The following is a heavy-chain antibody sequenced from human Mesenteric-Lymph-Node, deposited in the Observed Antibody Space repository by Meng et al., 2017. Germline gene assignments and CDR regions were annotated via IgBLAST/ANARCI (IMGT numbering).Heavy chain of an antibody. Sequence: GESLKISCAASGFTFSRYWMSWVRQAPGKGLEWVSGINWNGGSTGYADSVKGRFTISRDNSKNTLYLQMNSLRAEDTAVYYCAREREGAYFDWLLSRAYYYGMDVWGQGTTVTVSS. CDR1: GFTFSRYW. CDR3: AREREGAYFDWLLSRAYYYGMDV. CDR2: INWNGGST. V-gene: IGHV3-20*04. D-gene: IGHD3-9*01. J-gene: IGHJ6*02.